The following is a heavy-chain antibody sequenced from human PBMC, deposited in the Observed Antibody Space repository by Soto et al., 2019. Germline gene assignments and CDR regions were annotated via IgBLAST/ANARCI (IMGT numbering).Heavy chain of an antibody. J-gene: IGHJ4*02. CDR2: IIPVVGTP. CDR3: ARGGALSTSWYWGDGLDS. V-gene: IGHV1-69*06. CDR1: GYSFSSHA. D-gene: IGHD6-13*01. Sequence: QVQLEQSGSEVKKSGSSVKVSCKASGYSFSSHAITWVRQAPGQGLEWMGGIIPVVGTPSYAQKLQGRVTFSADKSTNTSYLELRSLRSEDTAVYYCARGGALSTSWYWGDGLDSWGQGTQVTVSS.